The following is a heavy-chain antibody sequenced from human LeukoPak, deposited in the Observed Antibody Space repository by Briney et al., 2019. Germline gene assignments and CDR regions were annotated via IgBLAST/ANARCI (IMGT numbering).Heavy chain of an antibody. Sequence: GESLKISCKGSGYIFANYWIAWVRQMPGKGLEWMGTIFPGDSEIRYSPSFQGQVTISADRSISTAYLQWSSLEASDTAMFYCARHKDANKFPDYDDPDAFDIWGHGTVVIVSS. CDR3: ARHKDANKFPDYDDPDAFDI. V-gene: IGHV5-51*01. CDR2: IFPGDSEI. J-gene: IGHJ3*02. D-gene: IGHD4-17*01. CDR1: GYIFANYW.